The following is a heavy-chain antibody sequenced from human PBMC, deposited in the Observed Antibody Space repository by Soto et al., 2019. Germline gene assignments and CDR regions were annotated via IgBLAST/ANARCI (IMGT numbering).Heavy chain of an antibody. Sequence: EVQLVESGGGLVQSGGSLRLSCAVSGLTFSSYWRSWVRPAPGKGREWLANIKQDGSEKHYVDSVKGRFTISRDNAKNAVYLQMTSLRADDTAVYYCAMDAWDSGPDNDYWGQGTLVTVSS. CDR3: AMDAWDSGPDNDY. V-gene: IGHV3-7*04. D-gene: IGHD1-26*01. J-gene: IGHJ4*02. CDR1: GLTFSSYW. CDR2: IKQDGSEK.